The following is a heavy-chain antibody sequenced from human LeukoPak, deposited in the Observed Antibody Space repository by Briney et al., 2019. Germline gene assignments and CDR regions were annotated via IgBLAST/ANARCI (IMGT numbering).Heavy chain of an antibody. CDR1: GGTFSSYT. D-gene: IGHD6-6*01. CDR2: IIPILGIA. CDR3: ARSEMSRAARRYYFDY. Sequence: SVKVSCKASGGTFSSYTISWVRQAPGQGLEWMGRIIPILGIANYAQKFQGRVTITADKSTSTAYMELSSLRSEDPAVYYCARSEMSRAARRYYFDYWGQGTLVTVSS. V-gene: IGHV1-69*02. J-gene: IGHJ4*02.